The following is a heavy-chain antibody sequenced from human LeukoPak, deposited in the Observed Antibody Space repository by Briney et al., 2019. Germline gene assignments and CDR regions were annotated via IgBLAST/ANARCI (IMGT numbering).Heavy chain of an antibody. CDR2: ISGSGGST. J-gene: IGHJ4*02. CDR3: AKAQNALGTAIDY. V-gene: IGHV3-23*01. D-gene: IGHD1-1*01. Sequence: GGSLRLSCAASGFTFSSYAMNWVRQAPGKGLEWVSAISGSGGSTYYADSVKGQFTISRDNSKNTLYLQMNSLRAEDTAVYYCAKAQNALGTAIDYWGQGTLVTVSS. CDR1: GFTFSSYA.